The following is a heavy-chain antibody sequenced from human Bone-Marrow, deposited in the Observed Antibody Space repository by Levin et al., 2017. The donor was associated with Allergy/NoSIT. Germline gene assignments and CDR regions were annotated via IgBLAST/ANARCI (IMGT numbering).Heavy chain of an antibody. CDR2: ITWNSATI. D-gene: IGHD6-6*01. V-gene: IGHV3-9*01. Sequence: SLKISCEGSGYNFGDYGMFWVRQAPGKGLEWVSGITWNSATIDYADSVRGRFTVHRDNAKRSLYLQMNSLRPDDTALYFCAKRDGSSSSFDHWGQGTLVTVS. CDR1: GYNFGDYG. CDR3: AKRDGSSSSFDH. J-gene: IGHJ4*02.